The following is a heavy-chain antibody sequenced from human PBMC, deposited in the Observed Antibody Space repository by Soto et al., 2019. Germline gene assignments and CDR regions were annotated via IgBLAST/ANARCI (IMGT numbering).Heavy chain of an antibody. CDR1: GGTFSSYA. Sequence: QVQLVQSGAEVKKPGSSVKVSCKASGGTFSSYAISWVRQAPGQGLEWMGGIIPIFGTANYAQKFQGRVTITADESTSTAYMELSSLRSEDTAVYYCAREEYYYDSSGNNWFDPWGQGTLVTVSS. D-gene: IGHD3-22*01. CDR2: IIPIFGTA. J-gene: IGHJ5*02. V-gene: IGHV1-69*12. CDR3: AREEYYYDSSGNNWFDP.